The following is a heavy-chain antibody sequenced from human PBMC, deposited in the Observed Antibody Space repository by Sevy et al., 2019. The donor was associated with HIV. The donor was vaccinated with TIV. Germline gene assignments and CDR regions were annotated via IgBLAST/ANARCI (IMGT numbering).Heavy chain of an antibody. D-gene: IGHD6-13*01. V-gene: IGHV3-30*18. CDR2: ISHDGRNK. CDR3: AKDQISSSWTVFDF. Sequence: GGCLRLSCEASQFSFSNYDLGFSGYGMHWVRQAPGKGLECVAFISHDGRNKYYPDSVKGRFTISRDNSKNTLYLQMNSLRVEHTAIYYCAKDQISSSWTVFDFWGQGTTVTVSS. CDR1: QFSFSNYDLGFSGYG. J-gene: IGHJ4*02.